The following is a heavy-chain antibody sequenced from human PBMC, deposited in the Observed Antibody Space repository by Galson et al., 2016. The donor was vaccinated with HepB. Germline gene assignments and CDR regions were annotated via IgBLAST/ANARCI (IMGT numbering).Heavy chain of an antibody. CDR3: TKDFTDPDSDFWSGLGYYHGMAV. V-gene: IGHV1-2*02. Sequence: SVKVSCKASGYTFTDYNIHWVRQAPGHGLEWLGWIDPKTNATKFALKFQGRVTLTTDTPINTAYMELRSLGSDDTAVYYCTKDFTDPDSDFWSGLGYYHGMAVWGEGTTVTVSS. CDR1: GYTFTDYN. J-gene: IGHJ6*02. CDR2: IDPKTNAT. D-gene: IGHD3-3*01.